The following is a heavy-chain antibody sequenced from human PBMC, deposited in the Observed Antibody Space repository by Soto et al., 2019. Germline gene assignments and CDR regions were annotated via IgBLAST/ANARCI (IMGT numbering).Heavy chain of an antibody. CDR2: IYNSAST. J-gene: IGHJ6*02. CDR1: GDSISTYY. D-gene: IGHD5-12*01. CDR3: ARGRGYSGYDLDYYYGMDV. Sequence: SETLSLTCTVSGDSISTYYWTWIRQPPGKGLGWIGYIYNSASTKYNPSLKSRVTMSVDTSKNQFSLKLSSVTAADTAVYYCARGRGYSGYDLDYYYGMDVWGQGTTVTVSS. V-gene: IGHV4-59*12.